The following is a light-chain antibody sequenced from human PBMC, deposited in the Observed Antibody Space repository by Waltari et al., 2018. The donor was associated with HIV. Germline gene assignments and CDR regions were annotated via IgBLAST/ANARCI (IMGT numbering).Light chain of an antibody. Sequence: QSALTQPASVSGSPGQSITISCTGTSSDVGGYNYVSWYQQHPGKDPKLMIYEVSNLPSGVSNRYSGSKSGNTSSLTISGLQAEDEADYYCSSYTSSSTLVVFGGGTKLTVL. CDR3: SSYTSSSTLVV. CDR2: EVS. J-gene: IGLJ2*01. CDR1: SSDVGGYNY. V-gene: IGLV2-14*01.